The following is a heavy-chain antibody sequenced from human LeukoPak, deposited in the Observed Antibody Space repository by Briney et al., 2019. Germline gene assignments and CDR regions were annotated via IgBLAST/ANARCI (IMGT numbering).Heavy chain of an antibody. CDR1: GYTFTGYY. Sequence: GASVKVSCKASGYTFTGYYMHWVRQAPGQGLEWMGWINPNSGGTNYAQKFQGRVTITADESTSTAYMELSSLRSEDTAVYYCASGPHGDTAMDHYFDYWGQGTLVTVSS. J-gene: IGHJ4*02. V-gene: IGHV1-2*02. D-gene: IGHD5-18*01. CDR3: ASGPHGDTAMDHYFDY. CDR2: INPNSGGT.